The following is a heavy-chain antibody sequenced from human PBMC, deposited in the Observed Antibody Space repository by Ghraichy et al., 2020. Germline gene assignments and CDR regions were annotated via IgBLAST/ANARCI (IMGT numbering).Heavy chain of an antibody. D-gene: IGHD4-17*01. Sequence: ETLSLTCAASGFTVSSNYMSWVRQAPGKGLEWVSVIYSGGTTYYADSVKGRFTISRDNSKNTLYLQMNSLRAEDTAVYYCARVSTVTTYAFDIWGQGTMVTVSS. CDR1: GFTVSSNY. J-gene: IGHJ3*02. V-gene: IGHV3-53*01. CDR3: ARVSTVTTYAFDI. CDR2: IYSGGTT.